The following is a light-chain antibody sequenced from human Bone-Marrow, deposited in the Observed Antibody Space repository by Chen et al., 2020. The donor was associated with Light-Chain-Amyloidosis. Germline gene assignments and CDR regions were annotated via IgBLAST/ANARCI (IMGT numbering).Light chain of an antibody. Sequence: EIVLTQSPGTLSLSPGDRATLSCRASRRISPVYLTWYQQKPGQAPRLLISGTSNRATGIPDRCSGSGSGPEFSLTITRLEPEDFAVYFCQQYGHSPLYTFGQGTKVEI. J-gene: IGKJ2*01. CDR3: QQYGHSPLYT. V-gene: IGKV3-20*01. CDR2: GTS. CDR1: RRISPVY.